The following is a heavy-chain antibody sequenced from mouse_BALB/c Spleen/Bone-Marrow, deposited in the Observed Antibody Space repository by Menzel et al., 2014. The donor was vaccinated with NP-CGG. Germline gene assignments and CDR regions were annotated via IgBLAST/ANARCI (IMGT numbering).Heavy chain of an antibody. J-gene: IGHJ2*01. CDR1: GYTFTDNW. CDR2: ITPSTGYA. Sequence: VQLVESGPELAKPGTSVKMSCKASGYTFTDNWIHWIKQRPVQGLEWIGYITPSTGYAEYNQNFKDKATLTVDKSSSTAYMQLISLTSEDSAVYYCAGDDWGQGPTRPGPS. CDR3: AGDD. V-gene: IGHV1-7*01.